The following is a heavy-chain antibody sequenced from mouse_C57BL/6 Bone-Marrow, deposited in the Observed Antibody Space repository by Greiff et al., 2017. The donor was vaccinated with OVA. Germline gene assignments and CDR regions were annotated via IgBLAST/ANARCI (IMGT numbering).Heavy chain of an antibody. J-gene: IGHJ1*03. CDR3: ARPYYSNYGFYWYFDV. CDR1: GYTFTSYW. CDR2: IDPSDSET. V-gene: IGHV1-52*01. Sequence: VQLQQPGAELVRPGSSVKLSCKASGYTFTSYWMHWVKQRPIQGLEWIGNIDPSDSETHYNQKFKDKATLTVDKSSSTAYMQLSSLTSEDSAVYYCARPYYSNYGFYWYFDVWGTGTTVTVSS. D-gene: IGHD2-5*01.